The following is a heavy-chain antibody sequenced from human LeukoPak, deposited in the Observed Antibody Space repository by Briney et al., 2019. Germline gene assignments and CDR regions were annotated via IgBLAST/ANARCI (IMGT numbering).Heavy chain of an antibody. D-gene: IGHD3-10*01. J-gene: IGHJ5*02. CDR2: ISSSGTTI. CDR1: GFTFSSYS. CDR3: ARAPRGADNWFDP. V-gene: IGHV3-48*02. Sequence: GGSLRLSCAASGFTFSSYSMNWVRQAPGKGLEWVSYISSSGTTIYYADSVKGRFTISRDNAKNSLYLQMNSLRDEDTAVYYCARAPRGADNWFDPWGQGTLVTVSS.